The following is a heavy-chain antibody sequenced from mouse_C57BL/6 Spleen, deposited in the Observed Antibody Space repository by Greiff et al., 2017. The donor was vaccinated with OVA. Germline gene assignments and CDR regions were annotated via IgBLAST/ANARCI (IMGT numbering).Heavy chain of an antibody. J-gene: IGHJ2*01. CDR2: IDPSDSET. Sequence: QVQLQQPGAELVRPGSSVKLSCKASGYTFTSYWMHWVKQRPIQGLEWIGNIDPSDSETHYNQKFKDKATLTVDKSSSTAYMQLSSLTSEDSAVYYCARFANPSYSNQVPYFDYWGQGTTLTVSS. V-gene: IGHV1-52*01. CDR3: ARFANPSYSNQVPYFDY. CDR1: GYTFTSYW. D-gene: IGHD2-5*01.